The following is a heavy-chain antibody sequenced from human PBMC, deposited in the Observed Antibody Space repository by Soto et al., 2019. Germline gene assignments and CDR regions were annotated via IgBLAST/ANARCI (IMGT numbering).Heavy chain of an antibody. CDR2: IYYSGTT. D-gene: IGHD4-17*01. Sequence: QVQLQESGPGLVKPSETLSLTCTVSGGSMSSYYWSWIRQPPGMGLEWIGYIYYSGTTNYNPSLKTRVTTSVDTPKNQFSLQLSSVAPADTAVYYCATGGTVVNGFGYWGQGTLVTVSS. V-gene: IGHV4-59*01. J-gene: IGHJ4*02. CDR1: GGSMSSYY. CDR3: ATGGTVVNGFGY.